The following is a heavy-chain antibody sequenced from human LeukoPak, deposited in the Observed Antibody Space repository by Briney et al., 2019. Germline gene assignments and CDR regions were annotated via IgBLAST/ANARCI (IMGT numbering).Heavy chain of an antibody. Sequence: GGSLRLSCAASGFTVSINYMSWLRQAPGKGLEWVSVIYSGGSTYYADSVKGRFTISRDNSKNTLYLQMNSLRAEDTAVYYCARWGRDLDAFDIWGQGTMVTVSS. CDR2: IYSGGST. V-gene: IGHV3-66*01. D-gene: IGHD3-16*01. CDR1: GFTVSINY. CDR3: ARWGRDLDAFDI. J-gene: IGHJ3*02.